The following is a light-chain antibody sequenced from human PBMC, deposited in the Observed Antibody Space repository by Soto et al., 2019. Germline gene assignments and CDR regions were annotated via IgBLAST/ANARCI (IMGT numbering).Light chain of an antibody. CDR3: QQYGSSGT. CDR1: QSVSSN. Sequence: EMVMTQSPATLSVSPGERATRSCRASQSVSSNLAWYQQKPGQAPRLLIYGASTRATGIPDRFSGSGSGTEFTLSISSLQSEDFAVYYCQQYGSSGTFGQGTKVDI. V-gene: IGKV3-15*01. J-gene: IGKJ1*01. CDR2: GAS.